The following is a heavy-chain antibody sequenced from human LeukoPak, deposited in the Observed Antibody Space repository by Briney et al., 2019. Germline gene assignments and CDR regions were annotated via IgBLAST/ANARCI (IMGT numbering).Heavy chain of an antibody. CDR3: ASPWELLGD. CDR1: GYSISSGYY. Sequence: SETLSLTCTVSGYSISSGYYWSWIRQPPGKGLEWIGEINHSGSTNYNPSLKSRVTISVDTSKNQFSLKLSSVTAADTAVYYCASPWELLGDWGQGTLVTVSS. V-gene: IGHV4-38-2*02. CDR2: INHSGST. D-gene: IGHD1-26*01. J-gene: IGHJ4*02.